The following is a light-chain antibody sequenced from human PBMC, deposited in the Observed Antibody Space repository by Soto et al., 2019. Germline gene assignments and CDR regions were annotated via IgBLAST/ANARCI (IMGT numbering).Light chain of an antibody. J-gene: IGKJ2*01. V-gene: IGKV1-8*01. CDR3: QQYYSYPMYT. Sequence: AIRMTQSPSSLSASTGDRVTITCRASQGISSYLAWYQQNPGKAPKLLIYAASTLQSGVPSRFSGSGSGTDFTLTISCLQSEDFATYYCQQYYSYPMYTFGQGTKLEIK. CDR2: AAS. CDR1: QGISSY.